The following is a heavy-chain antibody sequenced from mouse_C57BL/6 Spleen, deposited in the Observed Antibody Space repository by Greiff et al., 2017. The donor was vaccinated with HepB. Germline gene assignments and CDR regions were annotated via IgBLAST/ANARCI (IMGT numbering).Heavy chain of an antibody. CDR2: ISDGGSYT. CDR1: GFTFSSYA. Sequence: EVQGVESGGGLVKPGGSLKLSCAASGFTFSSYAMSWVRQTPEKSLEWVATISDGGSYTYYPDNVKGRFTISRDNAKNNLYLQMSHLKSEDTAMFYCARGGGGGLLRSLDYWGQGTTLTVSS. J-gene: IGHJ2*01. D-gene: IGHD1-1*01. V-gene: IGHV5-4*01. CDR3: ARGGGGGLLRSLDY.